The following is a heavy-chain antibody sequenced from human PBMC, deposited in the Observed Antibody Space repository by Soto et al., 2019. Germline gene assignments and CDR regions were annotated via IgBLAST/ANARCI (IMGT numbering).Heavy chain of an antibody. CDR1: GGSFSGYQ. CDR2: INDSGNI. V-gene: IGHV4-34*01. J-gene: IGHJ6*03. Sequence: QVQLQQWGAGLLKPSETLSLTCAVYGGSFSGYQWTWIRQTPGKRLEWIGEINDSGNINYNPSLKSRVTILVDTPKKQISLKLSCVTAADTAVYYCARGLIIWFGELSRRGGYYYYMDVWGKGTTVTVSS. CDR3: ARGLIIWFGELSRRGGYYYYMDV. D-gene: IGHD3-10*01.